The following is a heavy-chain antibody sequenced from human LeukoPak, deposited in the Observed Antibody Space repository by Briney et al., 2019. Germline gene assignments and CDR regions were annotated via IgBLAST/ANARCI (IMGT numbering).Heavy chain of an antibody. CDR3: ARGPLLLYTTSWSLDY. D-gene: IGHD6-13*01. J-gene: IGHJ4*02. Sequence: WGSLRLSCAASGFTFRSYSMNWVRQAPGKGLEWVSSITNSGTYIYYADSLKGRFTISRDNAKNSLFLQMDSLTTEDTAVYYCARGPLLLYTTSWSLDYWGQGSLVTVSS. V-gene: IGHV3-21*01. CDR2: ITNSGTYI. CDR1: GFTFRSYS.